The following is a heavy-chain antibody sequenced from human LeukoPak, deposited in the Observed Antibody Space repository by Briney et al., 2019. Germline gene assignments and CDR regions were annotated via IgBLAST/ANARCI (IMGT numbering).Heavy chain of an antibody. CDR2: IYYSGST. CDR3: AREEGYDFWSGYSLDAFDI. J-gene: IGHJ3*02. CDR1: GGSIRNSNFY. D-gene: IGHD3-3*01. Sequence: SETLSLTCTVSGGSIRNSNFYWGWIRQSPGKGLEWIGYIYYSGSTNYNPSLKSRVTISVDTSKNQFSLKLSSVTAADTAVYYCAREEGYDFWSGYSLDAFDIWGQGTMVTVSS. V-gene: IGHV4-61*05.